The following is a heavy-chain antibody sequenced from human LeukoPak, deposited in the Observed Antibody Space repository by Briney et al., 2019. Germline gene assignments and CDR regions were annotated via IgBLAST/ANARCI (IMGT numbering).Heavy chain of an antibody. V-gene: IGHV3-21*01. J-gene: IGHJ4*02. CDR1: GFTFSNHA. CDR3: ARFWIDY. D-gene: IGHD2-2*03. CDR2: ISSSSSYI. Sequence: GGSLRLSCAGSGFTFSNHAMSWFRQAPGQGLEWVSSISSSSSYIYYADSVKGRFTISRDNAKNSLYLQMNSLRAEDTAVYYCARFWIDYWGQGTLVTVSS.